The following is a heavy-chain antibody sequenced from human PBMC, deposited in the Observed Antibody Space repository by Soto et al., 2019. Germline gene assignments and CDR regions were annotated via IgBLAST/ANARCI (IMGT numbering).Heavy chain of an antibody. J-gene: IGHJ4*02. CDR3: AAVAAPKYSGYDETFDY. D-gene: IGHD5-12*01. CDR2: IVVGSGNT. Sequence: SVKVSCKASGFTFTSSAMQWVRQARGQRLEWVGWIVVGSGNTNYAQKFQERVTITRDMSTSTAYMELSSLRSEDTAVYYCAAVAAPKYSGYDETFDYWGQGTLVTVSS. CDR1: GFTFTSSA. V-gene: IGHV1-58*02.